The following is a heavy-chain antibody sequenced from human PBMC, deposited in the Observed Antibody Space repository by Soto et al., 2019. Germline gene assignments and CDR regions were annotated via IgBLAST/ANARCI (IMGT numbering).Heavy chain of an antibody. CDR2: ISAYNGNT. V-gene: IGHV1-18*04. CDR1: GYTFTSYG. J-gene: IGHJ5*02. Sequence: GASVKVSCKASGYTFTSYGISWVRQAPGQGLEWMGWISAYNGNTNYAQKLQGRVTMTTDTSTSTAYMELRSLRSDDTAVYYCARDSHDIFTGYPTDNWFDPWGQGTLVTVCS. CDR3: ARDSHDIFTGYPTDNWFDP. D-gene: IGHD3-9*01.